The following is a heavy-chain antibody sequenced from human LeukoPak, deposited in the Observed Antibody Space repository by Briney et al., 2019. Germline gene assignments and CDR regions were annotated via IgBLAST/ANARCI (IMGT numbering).Heavy chain of an antibody. V-gene: IGHV3-23*01. D-gene: IGHD2-15*01. CDR1: GFTFSSYG. CDR3: AKDGGLGYCSGGSCYYYYYGMDV. CDR2: ISGSGGST. J-gene: IGHJ6*02. Sequence: GGSLRLSCAASGFTFSSYGMSWVRQAPGKGLEWVSGISGSGGSTYYADSVKGRFTISRDNSKNTLYLQMNSLRAEDTAVYYCAKDGGLGYCSGGSCYYYYYGMDVWGQGTTVTVSS.